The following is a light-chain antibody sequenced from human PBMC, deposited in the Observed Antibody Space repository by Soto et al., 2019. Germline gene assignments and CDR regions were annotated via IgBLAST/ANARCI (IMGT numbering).Light chain of an antibody. CDR3: QQSYSTSWT. Sequence: DIQITQSPSTLSSSVSERFTTTSRASQSISSWLAWYQQKPGKAPKLLIYDASSLQSGVPSRFSGSGSGTDFTLTISSLQPEDFATYYCQQSYSTSWTFGQGTKVDIK. V-gene: IGKV1-39*01. CDR2: DAS. J-gene: IGKJ1*01. CDR1: QSISSW.